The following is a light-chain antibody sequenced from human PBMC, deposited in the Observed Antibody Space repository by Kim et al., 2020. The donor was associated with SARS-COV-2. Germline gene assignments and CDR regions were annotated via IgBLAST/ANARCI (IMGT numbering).Light chain of an antibody. CDR1: QSVSRY. CDR3: QQRSNWPLLT. Sequence: EIVLTQSPATLSLSPGERATLSCRASQSVSRYLAWYQQKPGQAPRLLIYDASNRATGIPARFSGSGSGTDFTLTISSLESEDFAVYYCQQRSNWPLLTFGGGTRVDIK. CDR2: DAS. J-gene: IGKJ4*01. V-gene: IGKV3-11*01.